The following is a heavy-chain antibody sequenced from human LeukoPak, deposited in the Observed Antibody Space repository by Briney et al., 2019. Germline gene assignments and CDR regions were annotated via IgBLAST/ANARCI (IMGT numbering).Heavy chain of an antibody. CDR3: ARAGGIR. CDR1: GGSFSGYY. J-gene: IGHJ4*02. V-gene: IGHV4-34*01. CDR2: INHSGST. D-gene: IGHD2-15*01. Sequence: SETLSLTCAVYGGSFSGYYWSWIRQPPGKGLEWIGEINHSGSTNYNPPLKSRVTISVDTSKNQFSLKLSSVTAADTAAYYCARAGGIRWGQGTLVTVSS.